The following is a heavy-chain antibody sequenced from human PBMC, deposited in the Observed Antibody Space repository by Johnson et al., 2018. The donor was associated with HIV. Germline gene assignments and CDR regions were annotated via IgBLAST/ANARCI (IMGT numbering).Heavy chain of an antibody. CDR1: GFTVSSNY. CDR3: ARVIDQYFDSILDDAFDI. Sequence: VQLVESGGGVVHPGRSLRLSCAASGFTVSSNYMSWVRQAPGKGLEWVSVIYSGGSTYYADSVKGRFTISRDNAKNSLYLQMNSLRDEDTAVYYCARVIDQYFDSILDDAFDIWGQGTLVTVSS. J-gene: IGHJ3*02. V-gene: IGHV3-66*01. D-gene: IGHD3-22*01. CDR2: IYSGGST.